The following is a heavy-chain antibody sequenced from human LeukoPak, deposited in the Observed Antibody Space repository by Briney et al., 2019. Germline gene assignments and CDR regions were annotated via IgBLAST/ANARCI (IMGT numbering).Heavy chain of an antibody. CDR1: GFTFTGYY. V-gene: IGHV1-2*02. D-gene: IGHD3-10*01. CDR2: INPNSGGT. J-gene: IGHJ4*02. CDR3: ARVGLLWFGEQRRGFDY. Sequence: ASVKVSCKASGFTFTGYYMHWVRQAPGQGLEWMGWINPNSGGTNYAQKFQGRVTMTRDTSISTAYMELSRLRSDDTAVYYCARVGLLWFGEQRRGFDYWGQGTLVTVSS.